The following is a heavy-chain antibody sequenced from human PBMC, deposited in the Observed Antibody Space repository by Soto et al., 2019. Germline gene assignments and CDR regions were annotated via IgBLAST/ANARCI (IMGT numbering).Heavy chain of an antibody. CDR3: ARWLGNSSGWYYFDY. D-gene: IGHD6-19*01. J-gene: IGHJ4*02. V-gene: IGHV4-34*01. CDR2: INHSGST. CDR1: GGSFSGYY. Sequence: SETLSLTCAVYGGSFSGYYWSWIRQPPGKGLEWIGEINHSGSTNYNPSLKSRVTISVDTSKNQFSLKLSSVTAADTAVYYCARWLGNSSGWYYFDYWGQGTLVTVSS.